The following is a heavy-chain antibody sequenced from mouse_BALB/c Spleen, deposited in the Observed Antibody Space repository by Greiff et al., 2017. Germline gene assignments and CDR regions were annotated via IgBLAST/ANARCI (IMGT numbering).Heavy chain of an antibody. Sequence: VQVVESGPSLVQPSQSLSITCTVSGFSLTSYGVHWVRQSPGKGLEWLGVIWRGGSTDYNAAFMSRLSITKDNSKSQVFFKMNSLQADDTAIYYCAKNSDGYYFDYWGQGTTLTVSS. D-gene: IGHD2-3*01. J-gene: IGHJ2*01. CDR1: GFSLTSYG. CDR2: IWRGGST. CDR3: AKNSDGYYFDY. V-gene: IGHV2-5-1*01.